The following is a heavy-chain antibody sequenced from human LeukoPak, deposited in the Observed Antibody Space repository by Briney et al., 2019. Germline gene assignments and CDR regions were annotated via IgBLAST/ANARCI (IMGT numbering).Heavy chain of an antibody. CDR1: GFTFSTYW. D-gene: IGHD6-19*01. CDR3: ARDYPVAGRSAYDI. V-gene: IGHV3-7*01. Sequence: GGSLRLSCAASGFTFSTYWMSWVRQAPGKGLEWVANINQEGNEKYYVDSVGGRFTISRDNAKNSLYLQMNSLRAEDTAVYYCARDYPVAGRSAYDIWGQGTMVTVSS. J-gene: IGHJ3*02. CDR2: INQEGNEK.